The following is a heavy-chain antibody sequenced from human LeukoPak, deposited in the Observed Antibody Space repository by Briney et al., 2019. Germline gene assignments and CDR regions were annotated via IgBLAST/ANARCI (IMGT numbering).Heavy chain of an antibody. Sequence: PSETLSLTCTASGGSISSTNYYWGWIRQPPGKGLEWIGSIYYSGSTSYNSSLKSRVAISVDTSKNQFSLKLSSVTAADTAVYYCARHGYCSGGSCYWDYWGQGTLVTVSS. J-gene: IGHJ4*02. D-gene: IGHD2-15*01. CDR3: ARHGYCSGGSCYWDY. CDR2: IYYSGST. V-gene: IGHV4-39*01. CDR1: GGSISSTNYY.